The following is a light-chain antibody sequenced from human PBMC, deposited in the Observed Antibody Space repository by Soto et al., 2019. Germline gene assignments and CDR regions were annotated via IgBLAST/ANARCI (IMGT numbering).Light chain of an antibody. J-gene: IGKJ1*01. CDR1: HNVRSS. V-gene: IGKV3-15*01. CDR3: YHYYHWPWT. CDR2: GAS. Sequence: EIVMTQSPATLSVSPGERATLSCRASHNVRSSLAWYQQKAGQAPRLLIHGASTRATGIPGRFSGSGSGTEFTLTISDLQAEDFAVYYCYHYYHWPWTFGPGTKVDIK.